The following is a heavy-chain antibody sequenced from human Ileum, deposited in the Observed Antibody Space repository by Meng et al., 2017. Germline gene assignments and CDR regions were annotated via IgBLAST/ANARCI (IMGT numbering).Heavy chain of an antibody. D-gene: IGHD2-2*02. CDR1: GGSISGSY. Sequence: HVQLHVSGLGPVKPSESLSLTCTVSGGSISGSYWSWIRQFPGKGLEWIGYTYYSGTTNYNPSLRGRVNMSVDTSRAQFSLKLTSVTAADTAIYYCARGKAIPDFWGQGTLVTVSS. J-gene: IGHJ4*02. V-gene: IGHV4-59*08. CDR2: TYYSGTT. CDR3: ARGKAIPDF.